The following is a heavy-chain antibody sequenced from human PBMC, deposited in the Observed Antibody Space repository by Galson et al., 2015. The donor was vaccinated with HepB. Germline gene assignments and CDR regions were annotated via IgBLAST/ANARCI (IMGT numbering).Heavy chain of an antibody. CDR1: GFSLSTSGMC. CDR3: ARINFGGIAAAGTTNDAFDI. J-gene: IGHJ3*02. CDR2: IDWDDGK. D-gene: IGHD6-13*01. V-gene: IGHV2-70*11. Sequence: PALVKPTQTPTLTCTFSGFSLSTSGMCVSWIRQPPGKALEWLARIDWDDGKYYSTSLKTRLTISKDTSKNQVVLTMTNMDPVDTATYYCARINFGGIAAAGTTNDAFDIWGQGTMVTVSS.